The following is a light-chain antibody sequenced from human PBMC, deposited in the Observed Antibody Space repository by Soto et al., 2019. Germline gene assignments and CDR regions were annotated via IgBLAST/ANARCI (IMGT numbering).Light chain of an antibody. CDR1: QSVSINS. V-gene: IGKV3-20*01. CDR2: GAS. J-gene: IGKJ2*02. CDR3: QQHCSSQACT. Sequence: EIVLTQSPGTLSLSPGERATLSCRASQSVSINSLAWYQQKPGHPPRLLIYGASSRATGIPDRFSGSGSGTAFTLTISRLEPEDFAVYYCQQHCSSQACTFGQGTKLEIK.